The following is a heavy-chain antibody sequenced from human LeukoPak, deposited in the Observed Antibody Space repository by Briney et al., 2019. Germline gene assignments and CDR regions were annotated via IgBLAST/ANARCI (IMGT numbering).Heavy chain of an antibody. V-gene: IGHV4-59*01. CDR1: GGSISSYY. J-gene: IGHJ4*02. D-gene: IGHD1-26*01. CDR2: IYYSGST. CDR3: ARRSYSNYPDY. Sequence: SETLSLTCTVSGGSISSYYWSWIRQPPGKGLEWIGYIYYSGSTNYNPSLKSRVTISVDTSKNQFPLKLSSVTAADTAVYYCARRSYSNYPDYWGQGTLVTVSS.